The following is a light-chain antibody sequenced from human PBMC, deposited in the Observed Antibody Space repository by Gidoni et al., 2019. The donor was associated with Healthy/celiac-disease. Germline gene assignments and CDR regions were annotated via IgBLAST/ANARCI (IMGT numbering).Light chain of an antibody. V-gene: IGLV2-14*01. Sequence: QSALTQHASVSGSPGKSITISCTGTSSDGGGYNYVSWYQQHPDKAPKLMIYDVSNRPSGVSNRFSGSKSDNAASLTISGLQAEDEADYYCSSYTSSSASYVFGTGTKFTVL. CDR1: SSDGGGYNY. J-gene: IGLJ1*01. CDR3: SSYTSSSASYV. CDR2: DVS.